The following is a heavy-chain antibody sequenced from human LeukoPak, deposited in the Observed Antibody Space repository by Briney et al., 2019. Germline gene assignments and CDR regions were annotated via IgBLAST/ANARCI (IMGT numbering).Heavy chain of an antibody. Sequence: GASVKVSCKASGYTFTGYYVHWVRQAPGQGLEWMGWINPNSGGTNYAQKFQGRVTMTRDTSISTAYMELSRLRSDDTAVYYCARVADRIAAAGIDYWGQGTLVTVPS. D-gene: IGHD6-13*01. J-gene: IGHJ4*02. CDR3: ARVADRIAAAGIDY. V-gene: IGHV1-2*02. CDR1: GYTFTGYY. CDR2: INPNSGGT.